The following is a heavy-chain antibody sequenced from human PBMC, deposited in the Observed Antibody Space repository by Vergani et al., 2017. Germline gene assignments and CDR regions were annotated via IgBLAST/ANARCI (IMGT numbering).Heavy chain of an antibody. V-gene: IGHV4-61*02. J-gene: IGHJ5*02. Sequence: QVQLQESGPGLVKPSQTLSLTCTVSGGSISSGSYYWSWIRQPAGKGLEWIGRIYTSGSTNYNPSLKSRVTISVDTSKNQLSLKLSSVTAAATAVYYCARAHSGGWFDPWGQGTLVTVSS. CDR1: GGSISSGSYY. CDR3: ARAHSGGWFDP. CDR2: IYTSGST. D-gene: IGHD3-10*01.